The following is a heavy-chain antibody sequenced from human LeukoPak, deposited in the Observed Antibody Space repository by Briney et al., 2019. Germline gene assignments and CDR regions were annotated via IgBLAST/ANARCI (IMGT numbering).Heavy chain of an antibody. D-gene: IGHD2-15*01. CDR1: GFIFRSYW. CDR2: INNEGTGT. CDR3: ARGGAYHAFDI. Sequence: PGGSLRLSCAASGFIFRSYWMYWVRQAPGKGLVWVSRINNEGTGTTFADSVKGRFTISRDNARNTLYLRMNSLRAEDTAVYYCARGGAYHAFDIWGQGTMVTVSS. V-gene: IGHV3-74*01. J-gene: IGHJ3*02.